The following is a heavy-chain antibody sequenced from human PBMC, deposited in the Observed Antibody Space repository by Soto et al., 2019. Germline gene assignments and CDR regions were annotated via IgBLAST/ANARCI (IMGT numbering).Heavy chain of an antibody. D-gene: IGHD3-22*01. J-gene: IGHJ6*02. V-gene: IGHV1-69*01. Sequence: QVQLVQSGAEVKKPGSSVKVSCKASGGTFSSYAISWVRQAPGQGLEWMGGIIPIFGTANYAQKFQGRVTITADESTSTAYMELSSLRSEDTAVYYCSRDRVGYYDSSGYYTNYYYYYGMDVWGQGTTVTVSS. CDR3: SRDRVGYYDSSGYYTNYYYYYGMDV. CDR2: IIPIFGTA. CDR1: GGTFSSYA.